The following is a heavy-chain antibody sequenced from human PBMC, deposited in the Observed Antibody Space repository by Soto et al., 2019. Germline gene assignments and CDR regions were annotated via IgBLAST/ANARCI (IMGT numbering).Heavy chain of an antibody. Sequence: EVHLVESGGGLVKPGGSLTVSCATSGLTFINAWMKWVRQTPGRGLEWVGRIKSKANGGTTDYAAPVKGRFTISRDDSKDTLYLQMDSLKIEDTGVYYCTDSVQASGWFDTWGQGTLVTVSS. CDR3: TDSVQASGWFDT. D-gene: IGHD1-1*01. CDR2: IKSKANGGTT. J-gene: IGHJ5*02. CDR1: GLTFINAW. V-gene: IGHV3-15*07.